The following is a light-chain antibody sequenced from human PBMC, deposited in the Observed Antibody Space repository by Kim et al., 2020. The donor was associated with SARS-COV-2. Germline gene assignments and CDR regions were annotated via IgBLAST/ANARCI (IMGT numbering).Light chain of an antibody. V-gene: IGKV1-5*01. Sequence: ASVGNRVTITCRASQNVNTWLAWYQQRPGKAPQVLIYDASNLESGVPSRFSGSGSGTEFTLTISGLQPDDFATYYCQQYNDHELTFGGGTKVDIK. J-gene: IGKJ4*01. CDR2: DAS. CDR3: QQYNDHELT. CDR1: QNVNTW.